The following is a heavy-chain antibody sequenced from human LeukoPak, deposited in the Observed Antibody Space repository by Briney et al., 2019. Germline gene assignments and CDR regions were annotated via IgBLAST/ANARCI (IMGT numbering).Heavy chain of an antibody. V-gene: IGHV3-33*08. Sequence: GRSLRLSCAASGFTFSSYGMHWVRQAPGKGLEWVAVIWYDGSNKYYADSVKGRFTISRDNSKNTLYLQMNSLRAEDTAVYYCARDKGLHSSGWYAYGMDVWGQGTTVTVSS. CDR2: IWYDGSNK. J-gene: IGHJ6*02. D-gene: IGHD6-19*01. CDR1: GFTFSSYG. CDR3: ARDKGLHSSGWYAYGMDV.